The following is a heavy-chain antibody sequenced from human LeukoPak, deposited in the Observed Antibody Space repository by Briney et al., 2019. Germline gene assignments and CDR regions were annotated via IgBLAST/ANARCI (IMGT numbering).Heavy chain of an antibody. V-gene: IGHV3-64*01. CDR1: GFTFSSYA. J-gene: IGHJ4*02. CDR3: ARLVGGSLYFDY. D-gene: IGHD1-26*01. Sequence: PGGSLRLSCAASGFTFSSYATHWVRQAPGKGLEYVSAISSNGGSTYYANSVKGRFTISRDNSKNTLYLQMGSLRAEDMAVYYCARLVGGSLYFDYWGQGTLVTVSS. CDR2: ISSNGGST.